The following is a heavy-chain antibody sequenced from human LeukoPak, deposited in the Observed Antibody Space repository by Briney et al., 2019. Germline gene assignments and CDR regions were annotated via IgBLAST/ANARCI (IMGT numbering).Heavy chain of an antibody. CDR1: GYTFTGYY. V-gene: IGHV1-69*13. Sequence: GASVKVSCKASGYTFTGYYLYWVRQAPGQGLEWMGGIIPMFGTAHYAQKLQGRATITADESTRTAHLELSGLRSDDAAVYYCARSPRGSSGYYYQIDYWGQGTLVTVSS. CDR2: IIPMFGTA. D-gene: IGHD3-22*01. CDR3: ARSPRGSSGYYYQIDY. J-gene: IGHJ4*02.